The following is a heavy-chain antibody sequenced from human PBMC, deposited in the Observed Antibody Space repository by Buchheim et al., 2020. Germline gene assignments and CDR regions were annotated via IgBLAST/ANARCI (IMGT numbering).Heavy chain of an antibody. J-gene: IGHJ4*02. CDR1: GFTFSSYG. CDR2: ISYDGSNK. CDR3: AKTHGRWLQGSS. Sequence: QVQLVESGGGVVQPGRSLRLSCAASGFTFSSYGMHWVRQAPGKGLEWVAVISYDGSNKYYADSVKGRFTISRDNSKNTLYLQMNSLRAEDTAVYYCAKTHGRWLQGSSWGQGTL. V-gene: IGHV3-30*18. D-gene: IGHD5-24*01.